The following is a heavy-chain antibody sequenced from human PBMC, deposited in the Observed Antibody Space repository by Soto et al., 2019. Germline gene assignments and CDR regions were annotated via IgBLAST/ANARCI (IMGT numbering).Heavy chain of an antibody. CDR1: GFTFSSYS. J-gene: IGHJ6*02. Sequence: GGSLRLSCAASGFTFSSYSMNWVRQAPGKGLEWVAVISYGGSNKYFADSVKGRFTISRDNSKNTVYLQMNSLRAEDTVVYYCAKEDNYYGMDVWGQGTTVTVSS. CDR2: ISYGGSNK. CDR3: AKEDNYYGMDV. V-gene: IGHV3-30*18.